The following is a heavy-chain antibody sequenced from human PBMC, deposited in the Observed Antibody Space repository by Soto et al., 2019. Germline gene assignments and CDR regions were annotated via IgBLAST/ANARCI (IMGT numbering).Heavy chain of an antibody. D-gene: IGHD4-17*01. CDR2: IYYSGST. CDR1: GGSISSYY. CDR3: ARTTRIWAFDI. V-gene: IGHV4-59*08. Sequence: PSETLSLTCTVSGGSISSYYWSWIRQPPGKGLEWIGYIYYSGSTNYNPSLKSRVTISEDTSKNQFSLKLSSVTAADTAVYYCARTTRIWAFDIWGQGTMVTVSS. J-gene: IGHJ3*02.